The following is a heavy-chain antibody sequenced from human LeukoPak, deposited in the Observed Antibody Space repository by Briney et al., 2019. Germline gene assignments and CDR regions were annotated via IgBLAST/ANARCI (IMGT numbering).Heavy chain of an antibody. CDR3: AKSMYTYYYDSSGSYYFDY. CDR2: ISWNSGSI. Sequence: GGSLRLSCAASGFTFDDYAMHWVRQAPGKGLEWVSGISWNSGSIGYADSVKGRFTISRDNAKNSLYLQMNSLRAEDTALYYCAKSMYTYYYDSSGSYYFDYWGQGTLVTVSS. J-gene: IGHJ4*02. D-gene: IGHD3-22*01. CDR1: GFTFDDYA. V-gene: IGHV3-9*01.